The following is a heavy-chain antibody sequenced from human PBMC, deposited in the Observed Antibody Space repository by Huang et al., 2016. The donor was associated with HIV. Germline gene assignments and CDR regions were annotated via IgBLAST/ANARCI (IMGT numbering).Heavy chain of an antibody. Sequence: EVQLVESGGGLVQPGGSLRLSCAASGFSISSYWMHWVRQAPGKGLVGVSRIKSDGSSTSYADSVEGRFTISRDNAKNTLYLQMNSLRAEDTAVYYCARDPRIQSWLNFFDYWGQGTLVSVSS. D-gene: IGHD3-22*01. CDR3: ARDPRIQSWLNFFDY. V-gene: IGHV3-74*01. J-gene: IGHJ4*02. CDR1: GFSISSYW. CDR2: IKSDGSST.